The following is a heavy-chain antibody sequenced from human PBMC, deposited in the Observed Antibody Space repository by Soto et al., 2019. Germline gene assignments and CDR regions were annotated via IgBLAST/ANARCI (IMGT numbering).Heavy chain of an antibody. CDR3: ARDRPQDIVVVVAATHNWFDP. V-gene: IGHV3-30-3*01. D-gene: IGHD2-15*01. CDR2: ISYDGSNK. CDR1: GFTFSSYA. J-gene: IGHJ5*02. Sequence: GGSLRLSCAASGFTFSSYAMHWVRQAPGKGLEWVAVISYDGSNKYYADSVKGRFTISRDNSKNTLYLQMNSLRAEDTAVYYCARDRPQDIVVVVAATHNWFDPWGQGTLVTVSS.